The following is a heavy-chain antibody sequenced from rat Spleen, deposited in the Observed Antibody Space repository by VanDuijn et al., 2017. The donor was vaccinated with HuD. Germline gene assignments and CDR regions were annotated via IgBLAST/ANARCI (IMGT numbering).Heavy chain of an antibody. Sequence: EVQLIESGGGLVQPGRSLKLSCAASGFTFSDYGMAWVRQAPTKGLEWVASISPSGDITYYSDSVKGRFTISRDNAKSTLYLQMDSLRSEDTATYYCTRHPDYSNYFDYWGQGVMVTVSS. D-gene: IGHD1-1*01. CDR2: ISPSGDIT. J-gene: IGHJ2*01. CDR1: GFTFSDYG. V-gene: IGHV5S13*01. CDR3: TRHPDYSNYFDY.